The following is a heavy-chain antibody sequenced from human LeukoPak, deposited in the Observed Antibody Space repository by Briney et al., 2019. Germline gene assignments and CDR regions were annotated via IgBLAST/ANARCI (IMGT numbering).Heavy chain of an antibody. CDR3: ARRAPFSNWFDP. V-gene: IGHV4-31*03. CDR2: IYFSGST. J-gene: IGHJ5*02. Sequence: SQTLSLTCTVSGASITNDDYYWSWIRQHPGKGLEWIGYIYFSGSTYYNPTLKSRASVSVDTSKSHFSLRLTSVTDADTPVYYCARRAPFSNWFDPWGKGTLVIVSS. CDR1: GASITNDDYY. D-gene: IGHD2-2*01.